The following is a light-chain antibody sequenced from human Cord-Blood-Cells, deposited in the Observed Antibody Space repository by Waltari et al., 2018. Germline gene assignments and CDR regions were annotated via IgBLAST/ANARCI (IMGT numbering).Light chain of an antibody. CDR1: RSDVGGYNY. V-gene: IGLV2-14*03. J-gene: IGLJ1*01. CDR2: DVS. Sequence: QSALTQPASVSGSPGQSITISCTGTRSDVGGYNYFSWYQQHPGKAPKLMIYDVSNRPSGVSNRFSGSKSGNTASLTISGLQAEDEADYYCSSYTSSSTLVFGTGTKVTVL. CDR3: SSYTSSSTLV.